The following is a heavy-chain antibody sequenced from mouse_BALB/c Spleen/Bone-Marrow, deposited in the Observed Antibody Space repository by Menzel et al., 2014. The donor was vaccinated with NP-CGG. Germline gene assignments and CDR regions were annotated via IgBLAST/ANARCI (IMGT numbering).Heavy chain of an antibody. D-gene: IGHD2-1*01. V-gene: IGHV5-6-2*01. CDR1: GFTFSSYY. CDR3: AGFYYANNWYFDV. Sequence: EVMLVESGGGLVKLGGSLKLSCAASGFTFSSYYMSWVRQTPEKRLGLVAAINSNGGSTYYPDTVKGRFTISRDNAKNTLYLQMSSLKSEDTALFYCAGFYYANNWYFDVWGAGTTVTVSS. J-gene: IGHJ1*01. CDR2: INSNGGST.